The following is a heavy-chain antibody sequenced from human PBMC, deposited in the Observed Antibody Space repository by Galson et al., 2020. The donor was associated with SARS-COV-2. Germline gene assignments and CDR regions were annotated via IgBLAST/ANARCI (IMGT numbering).Heavy chain of an antibody. D-gene: IGHD2-2*01. Sequence: SLKISCAASGFTFDDYAMHWVRQAPGKGLEWVAGISWNSGSIAYADSVKGRFLISRDNAKRSLYLQMHSLRPEDTALYYCAKDMDCTSSSCYVGPGSYYYSYTMDVWGQGTTVTLS. V-gene: IGHV3-9*01. CDR1: GFTFDDYA. CDR3: AKDMDCTSSSCYVGPGSYYYSYTMDV. J-gene: IGHJ6*02. CDR2: ISWNSGSI.